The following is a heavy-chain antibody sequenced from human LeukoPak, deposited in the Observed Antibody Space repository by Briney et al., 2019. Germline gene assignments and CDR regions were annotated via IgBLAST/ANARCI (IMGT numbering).Heavy chain of an antibody. CDR3: AKGRDGYSDAFDI. V-gene: IGHV3-23*01. Sequence: GRSLRLSCAASGFTFSSYAMSWVRQAPGKGLEWVSAISGSGGSTYYADSVKGRFTISRDNSKNTLYLQMNSLRAEDTAVYYCAKGRDGYSDAFDIWGQGTTVTVSS. CDR1: GFTFSSYA. D-gene: IGHD5-12*01. J-gene: IGHJ3*02. CDR2: ISGSGGST.